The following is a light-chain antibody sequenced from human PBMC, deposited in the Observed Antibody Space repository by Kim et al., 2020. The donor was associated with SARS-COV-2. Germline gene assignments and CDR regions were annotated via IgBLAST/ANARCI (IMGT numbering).Light chain of an antibody. Sequence: PGQRVTISCSGISPNIGSNTVNWYQQLPGTAPKLLIYSNNQRPSGVPDRFSGSKSGTSASLAISGLQSEDEADYYCAAWDDSLNVVFGGGTQLTVL. V-gene: IGLV1-44*01. CDR1: SPNIGSNT. J-gene: IGLJ2*01. CDR2: SNN. CDR3: AAWDDSLNVV.